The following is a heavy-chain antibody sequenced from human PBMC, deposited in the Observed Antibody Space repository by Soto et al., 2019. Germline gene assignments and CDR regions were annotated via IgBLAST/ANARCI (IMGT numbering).Heavy chain of an antibody. CDR2: IIPMYGPA. CDR1: GGTFSSYA. CDR3: VKVSSMVRGVIDNGFDP. Sequence: QVQLVQSGAEVKKPGSSVMVSCKASGGTFSSYAINWVRQAPGQGLEWMGGIIPMYGPAKYAQKFQGRVTITADESTSTAYMHLSSLRSEDTAVYYCVKVSSMVRGVIDNGFDPWGQGTLVTVSS. D-gene: IGHD3-10*01. V-gene: IGHV1-69*01. J-gene: IGHJ5*02.